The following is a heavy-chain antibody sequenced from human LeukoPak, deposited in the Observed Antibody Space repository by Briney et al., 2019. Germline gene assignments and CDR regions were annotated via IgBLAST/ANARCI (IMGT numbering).Heavy chain of an antibody. Sequence: GESLRISCKGSGYSFTSYWISWVRQMPGKGLEWMGRIDPSDSYTNYSPSFQGHVTISADKSISTAYLQWSSLKASYTAMYYCARHGTTVVTPADYWGQGTLVTVSS. CDR2: IDPSDSYT. J-gene: IGHJ4*02. CDR1: GYSFTSYW. D-gene: IGHD4-23*01. CDR3: ARHGTTVVTPADY. V-gene: IGHV5-10-1*01.